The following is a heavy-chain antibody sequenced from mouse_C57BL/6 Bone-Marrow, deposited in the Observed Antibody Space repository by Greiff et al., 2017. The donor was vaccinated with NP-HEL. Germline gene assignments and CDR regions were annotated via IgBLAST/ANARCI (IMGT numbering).Heavy chain of an antibody. CDR2: IHPNSGST. J-gene: IGHJ1*03. CDR3: AREERYWYFDV. CDR1: GYTFTSYW. Sequence: QVQLKQPGAELVKPGASVKLSCKASGYTFTSYWMHWVKQRPGQGLEWIGMIHPNSGSTNYNEKFKSKATLTVDKSSSTAYMQLSSLTSEDSAVYYCAREERYWYFDVWGTGTTVTVSS. V-gene: IGHV1-64*01.